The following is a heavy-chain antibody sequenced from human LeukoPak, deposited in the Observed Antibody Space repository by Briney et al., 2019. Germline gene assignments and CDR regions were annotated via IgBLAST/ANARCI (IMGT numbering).Heavy chain of an antibody. V-gene: IGHV1-46*01. CDR1: GYTFSNYY. Sequence: GASVKVSCKAFGYTFSNYYIHWVRRSPGQGLEWMGTINPSGGATRFAQKFQGRASMTRDMSTTTVFMELTSLTSDDTAEYYCARAIAAGGYYFHYWGQGTLVTVSS. D-gene: IGHD2-15*01. CDR2: INPSGGAT. CDR3: ARAIAAGGYYFHY. J-gene: IGHJ4*02.